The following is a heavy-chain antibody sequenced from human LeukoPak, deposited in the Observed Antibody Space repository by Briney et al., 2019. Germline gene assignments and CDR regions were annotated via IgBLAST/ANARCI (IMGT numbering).Heavy chain of an antibody. CDR1: GFTVSSNY. D-gene: IGHD2-2*01. CDR2: IYSGGST. CDR3: TRNNLYCSSTSCYSASLNYYYYYMDV. Sequence: PGGSLRLSCAASGFTVSSNYMSWVRQAPGKGLEWVSVIYSGGSTYYADSVKGRFTISRDNSKNTLYLQMNSLRAEDTAVYYCTRNNLYCSSTSCYSASLNYYYYYMDVWGKGTTVTVSS. V-gene: IGHV3-53*01. J-gene: IGHJ6*03.